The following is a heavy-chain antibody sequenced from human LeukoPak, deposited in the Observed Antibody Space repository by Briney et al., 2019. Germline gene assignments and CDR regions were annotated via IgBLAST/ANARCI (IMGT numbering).Heavy chain of an antibody. V-gene: IGHV3-49*04. J-gene: IGHJ4*02. CDR1: GFTFGDYV. CDR3: ARSQLLRYFDWWTLFDY. D-gene: IGHD3-9*01. Sequence: SGGSLRLSCTASGFTFGDYVMSWVRQAPGKGLEWVGFIRSKAYGGTTKNAASVKGRFTISRDDSRSIAYLQMNSLKTEDTAVYYCARSQLLRYFDWWTLFDYWGQGTLVTVSS. CDR2: IRSKAYGGTT.